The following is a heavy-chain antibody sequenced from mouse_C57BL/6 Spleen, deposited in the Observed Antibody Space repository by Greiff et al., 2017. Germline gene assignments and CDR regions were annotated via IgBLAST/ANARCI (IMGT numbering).Heavy chain of an antibody. CDR3: AKDGNYGGFDY. CDR1: GYTFTSYW. D-gene: IGHD2-1*01. J-gene: IGHJ2*01. V-gene: IGHV1-64*01. CDR2: IHPNSGST. Sequence: QVQLQQPGAELVKPGASVKLSCKASGYTFTSYWMPWVKQRPGQGLEWIGMIHPNSGSTNYNEKFKSKATLTVDKSSSTAYMQLSSLTSEDSAVYYCAKDGNYGGFDYWGQGTTLTVSS.